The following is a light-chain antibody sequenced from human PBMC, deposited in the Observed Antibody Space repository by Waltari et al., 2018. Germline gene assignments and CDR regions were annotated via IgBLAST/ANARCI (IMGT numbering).Light chain of an antibody. Sequence: QSVLTQPPSVSGAPGQRVTISCTGSRSNLGADYDVYWYQQLPGTAPKLLIYGNSNRPSGVPDLFSGSKSGTSASLAITGLQAEDEADYYCQSYDSSHWVFGGGTKLTVL. CDR3: QSYDSSHWV. CDR2: GNS. CDR1: RSNLGADYD. J-gene: IGLJ3*02. V-gene: IGLV1-40*01.